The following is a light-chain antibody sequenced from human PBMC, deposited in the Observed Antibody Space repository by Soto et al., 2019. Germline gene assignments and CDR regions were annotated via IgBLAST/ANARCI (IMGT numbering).Light chain of an antibody. CDR1: QSVSTR. CDR3: QHYNSYSEA. Sequence: DIQMTQSPSSLSASVGDRVTIICRASQSVSTRLAWYQQKPGKAPKVRIYDASSWSGGVPSRFTGSGSGTEFTLTINSLQPDDFATYYCQHYNSYSEAFGQGTKVELK. CDR2: DAS. J-gene: IGKJ1*01. V-gene: IGKV1-5*02.